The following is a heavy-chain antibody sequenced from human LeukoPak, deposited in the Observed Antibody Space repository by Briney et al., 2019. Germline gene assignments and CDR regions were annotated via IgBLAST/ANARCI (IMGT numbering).Heavy chain of an antibody. V-gene: IGHV1-24*01. J-gene: IGHJ3*02. CDR2: FDPEDGET. CDR3: ATGHAVAGTGAFDI. CDR1: GYTLTELS. D-gene: IGHD6-19*01. Sequence: ASVKVSCKVSGYTLTELSMHWVRQAPGKGLEWMGGFDPEDGETIYAQKFQGRVTMTEDTSTDTAYMELSSLRSEDTAVYYCATGHAVAGTGAFDIWGQGTMVTVSS.